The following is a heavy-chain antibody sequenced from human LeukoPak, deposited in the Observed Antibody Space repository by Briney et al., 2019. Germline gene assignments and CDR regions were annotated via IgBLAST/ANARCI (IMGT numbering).Heavy chain of an antibody. J-gene: IGHJ4*02. D-gene: IGHD3-22*01. V-gene: IGHV3-21*01. CDR1: GLTFSNYA. Sequence: GGSLRLSCAASGLTFSNYAMNWVRQAPGKGLEWVSSISSSSSYIYYADSVKGRFTISRDNAKNSLYLQMNSLRAEDTAVYYCARDVGSYYYDSSGYYPFGYWGQGTLVTVSS. CDR2: ISSSSSYI. CDR3: ARDVGSYYYDSSGYYPFGY.